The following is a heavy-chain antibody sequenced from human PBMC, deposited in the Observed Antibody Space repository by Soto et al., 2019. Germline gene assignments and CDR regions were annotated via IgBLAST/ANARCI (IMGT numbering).Heavy chain of an antibody. CDR2: IYYSGST. CDR1: GGSISSSSYY. V-gene: IGHV4-39*01. J-gene: IGHJ4*02. Sequence: PSETLSLTCTVSGGSISSSSYYWGWIRQPPGKGLEWIGSIYYSGSTYYNPSLKSRVTISVDTSKNQFSLKLSSVTAADTAVYYCARRPERYCSGGSCADYYLDYWGQGTLVTVSS. D-gene: IGHD2-15*01. CDR3: ARRPERYCSGGSCADYYLDY.